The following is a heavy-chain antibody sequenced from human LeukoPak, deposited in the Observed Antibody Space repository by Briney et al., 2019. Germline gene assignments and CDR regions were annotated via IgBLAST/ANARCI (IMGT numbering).Heavy chain of an antibody. CDR2: ISSSGSTI. Sequence: LSLTCTVPGGSISSYYWSWIRQPPGKGLEWVSYISSSGSTIYYADSVKGRFTISRDNAKNSLYLQMNSLRAEDTAVYYCASRFGYSYAKGVDYWGQGTLVTVSS. J-gene: IGHJ4*02. CDR1: GGSISSYY. V-gene: IGHV3-11*04. D-gene: IGHD5-18*01. CDR3: ASRFGYSYAKGVDY.